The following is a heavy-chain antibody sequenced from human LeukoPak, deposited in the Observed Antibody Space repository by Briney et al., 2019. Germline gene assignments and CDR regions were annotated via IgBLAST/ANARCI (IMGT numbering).Heavy chain of an antibody. Sequence: QPGRSLRLPCAASGFTFSSYGMHWVRQAPGKGLEWVAVIWYDGSNKYYADCVKGRFTISRDNSKNTLYLQMNSLRAEDTAVYYCARDRDYYGSNPYFDYWGQGTLVTVSS. CDR3: ARDRDYYGSNPYFDY. CDR1: GFTFSSYG. V-gene: IGHV3-33*01. CDR2: IWYDGSNK. J-gene: IGHJ4*02. D-gene: IGHD3-10*01.